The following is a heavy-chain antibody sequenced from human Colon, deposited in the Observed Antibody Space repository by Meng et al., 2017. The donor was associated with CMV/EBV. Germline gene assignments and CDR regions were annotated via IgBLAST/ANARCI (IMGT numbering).Heavy chain of an antibody. V-gene: IGHV3-23*01. D-gene: IGHD1-26*01. CDR3: AKEQNSGSYLCFDY. J-gene: IGHJ4*02. CDR2: ISGSGGST. CDR1: GFTFSSYA. Sequence: GESLKISCAASGFTFSSYAMSWVRQAPGKGLEWVSAISGSGGSTYYADSVKGRFTISRDNSKNTLYLQMNSLRAEDTAVYYCAKEQNSGSYLCFDYWGQGTLVTSPQ.